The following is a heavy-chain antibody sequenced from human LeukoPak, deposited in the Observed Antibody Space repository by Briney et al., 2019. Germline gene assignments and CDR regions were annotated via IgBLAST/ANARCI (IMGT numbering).Heavy chain of an antibody. CDR2: ISSSGSTI. Sequence: GGSLRLSCAASGFTFSSYEMNWVRQAPGKGLEWVSYISSSGSTIYYADSVKGRFTISRDSAKNSLYLQMNSLRAEDTAVYYCARDSSGTDLFEYWGQGTLVTVSS. CDR1: GFTFSSYE. V-gene: IGHV3-48*03. D-gene: IGHD1-26*01. J-gene: IGHJ4*02. CDR3: ARDSSGTDLFEY.